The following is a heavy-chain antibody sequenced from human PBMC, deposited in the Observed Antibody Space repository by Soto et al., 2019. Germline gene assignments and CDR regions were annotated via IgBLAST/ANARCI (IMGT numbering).Heavy chain of an antibody. J-gene: IGHJ4*02. CDR3: AKDTLLRYDNSGYFDY. D-gene: IGHD3-22*01. V-gene: IGHV3-23*01. Sequence: EVQLLESGGGLVQPGGSLRLSCAASGFTFSSYAMNWVRQAPGKGLEWVSAISGSGGSTYYADSVKGRFTISRDNSRNSLYLQMNSLRAEDTAVYYCAKDTLLRYDNSGYFDYWGQGTLVTVSS. CDR2: ISGSGGST. CDR1: GFTFSSYA.